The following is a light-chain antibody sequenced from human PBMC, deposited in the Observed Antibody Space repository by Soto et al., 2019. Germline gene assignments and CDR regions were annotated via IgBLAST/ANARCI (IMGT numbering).Light chain of an antibody. CDR1: QTVRSY. V-gene: IGKV1-5*03. CDR3: QQYSRLWT. CDR2: KAS. J-gene: IGKJ1*01. Sequence: DIQLTQSPSTLSASVGDRVTISCRASQTVRSYLAWYQQKPGKAPKLLIYKASTLESGVPSRFSGSGSGTEFTITISSLQPDDFATYYCQQYSRLWTFGQGTKVDIK.